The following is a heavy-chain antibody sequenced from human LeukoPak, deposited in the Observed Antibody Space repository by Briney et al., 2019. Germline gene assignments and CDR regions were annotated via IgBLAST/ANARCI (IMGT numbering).Heavy chain of an antibody. V-gene: IGHV1-69*13. CDR3: ARSYYYDSSGYQYYFDY. CDR2: IIPIFGTA. Sequence: ASVKVSCKASGGTFSSYAISWVRQAPGQGLEWMGGIIPIFGTANYAQKFQGRVTITADESTSTANMELSSLRSEDTAVYSRARSYYYDSSGYQYYFDYWGQGTLVTVSS. D-gene: IGHD3-22*01. CDR1: GGTFSSYA. J-gene: IGHJ4*02.